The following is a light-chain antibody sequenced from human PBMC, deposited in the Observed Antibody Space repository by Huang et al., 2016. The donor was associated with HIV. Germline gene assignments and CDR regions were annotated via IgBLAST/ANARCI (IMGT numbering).Light chain of an antibody. V-gene: IGKV2-28*01. J-gene: IGKJ3*01. CDR3: MQALHTPLT. CDR1: QSRLYSNGYNY. CDR2: LGS. Sequence: DIVMTQSPLSLPVTPGEPASFSCRSSQSRLYSNGYNYLDWYLQKPGQSQPLLIYLGSNRASGVPDRFSGSGSGTDFTLKISRVEPEDVGVYYCMQALHTPLTFGPGTKVDIK.